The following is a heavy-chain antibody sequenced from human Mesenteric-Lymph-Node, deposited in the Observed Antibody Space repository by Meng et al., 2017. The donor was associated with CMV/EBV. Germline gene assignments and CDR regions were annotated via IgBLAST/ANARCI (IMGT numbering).Heavy chain of an antibody. V-gene: IGHV3-30*19. CDR3: ARDRETPIDY. CDR1: GFTFSTYG. J-gene: IGHJ4*02. CDR2: ISYDGSNK. Sequence: LSLTCAASGFTFSTYGMHWVRQAPGKGLEWVAVISYDGSNKYYADSVKGRFTISRDNSKNTLYLQMNSLRAEDTAVYYCARDRETPIDYWGQGTLVTVSS.